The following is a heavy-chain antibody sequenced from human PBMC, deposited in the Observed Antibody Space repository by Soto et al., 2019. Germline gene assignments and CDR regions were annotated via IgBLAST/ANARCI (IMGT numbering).Heavy chain of an antibody. V-gene: IGHV4-39*01. CDR2: IYYSGST. CDR1: CGSISSSSYY. J-gene: IGHJ4*02. Sequence: PSETLSLTCTVSCGSISSSSYYWGWIRQPPGKGLEWIGSIYYSGSTYYNPSLKSRVTISVDTSKNQFSLKLSSVTAADTAVYYCARQDSSGWYSNWGQGTLVTVSS. CDR3: ARQDSSGWYSN. D-gene: IGHD6-19*01.